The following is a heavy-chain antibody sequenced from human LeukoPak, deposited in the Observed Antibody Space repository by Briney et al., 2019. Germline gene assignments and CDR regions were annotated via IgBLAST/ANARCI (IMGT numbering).Heavy chain of an antibody. J-gene: IGHJ4*02. CDR2: INPNSGGT. Sequence: GASVKVSCKASGYTFTGYYMHWVRQAPGQGLEWMGWINPNSGGTNYAQKFQGRVTITADESTSTAYMELSSLRSEDTAVYYCARRVGATLDYWGQGTLVTVSS. CDR3: ARRVGATLDY. CDR1: GYTFTGYY. D-gene: IGHD1-26*01. V-gene: IGHV1-2*02.